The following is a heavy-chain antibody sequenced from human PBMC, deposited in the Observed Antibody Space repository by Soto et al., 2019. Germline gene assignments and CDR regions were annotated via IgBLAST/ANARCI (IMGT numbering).Heavy chain of an antibody. V-gene: IGHV3-74*01. CDR3: ARWFTYGNFDYFDY. CDR2: IDSGGRTT. Sequence: GGSLRLSCAASGFTFSSDWMHWFRQAPGKGLVWVSRIDSGGRTTTYADSVKGRFTISRDNAKNTLYLQMNGLRAEDTALYYCARWFTYGNFDYFDYWGQGTQVTVSS. CDR1: GFTFSSDW. J-gene: IGHJ4*02. D-gene: IGHD3-10*01.